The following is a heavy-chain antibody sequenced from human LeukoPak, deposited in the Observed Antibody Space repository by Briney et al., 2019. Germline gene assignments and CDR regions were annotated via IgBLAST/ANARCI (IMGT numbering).Heavy chain of an antibody. CDR2: IYHSGST. Sequence: SETLSLTCTVSGGSISSYYWSWIRQPPGKGLEWIGYIYHSGSTYYNPSLKSRVTISVDRSKNQFSLKLSSVTAADTAVYYCARVRGGAYNLADYWGQGTLVTVSS. CDR3: ARVRGGAYNLADY. D-gene: IGHD5-24*01. V-gene: IGHV4-59*12. J-gene: IGHJ4*02. CDR1: GGSISSYY.